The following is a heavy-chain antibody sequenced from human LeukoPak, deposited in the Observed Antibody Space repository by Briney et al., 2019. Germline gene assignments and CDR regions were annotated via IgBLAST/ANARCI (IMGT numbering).Heavy chain of an antibody. D-gene: IGHD3-3*01. Sequence: SVKLSCKASGGTFSSYAISWVPQAPGQGLEWMGRIIPIFGTANYAQKFQGRVTITTDEYTSTAYMELSSLRSEDTAVYYCARDPPTDYDFWSGYFDYWGQGTLVTVSS. CDR1: GGTFSSYA. J-gene: IGHJ4*02. CDR2: IIPIFGTA. CDR3: ARDPPTDYDFWSGYFDY. V-gene: IGHV1-69*05.